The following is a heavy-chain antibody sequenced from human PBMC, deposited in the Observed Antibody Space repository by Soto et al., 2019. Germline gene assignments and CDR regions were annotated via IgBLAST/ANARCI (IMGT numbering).Heavy chain of an antibody. J-gene: IGHJ4*01. CDR2: IKSKFDGETI. Sequence: EVQLVESGGGLVKPGGSLRLSCAASGINFSRAWMSWVRQAPGKGLEWVGRIKSKFDGETIDYAAPVKGRFTISRDDSNHIVYLQMNSLITEDTAVYYYATGLFLYYAYWGHGTLVTVSS. V-gene: IGHV3-15*05. CDR3: ATGLFLYYAY. CDR1: GINFSRAW. D-gene: IGHD2-21*01.